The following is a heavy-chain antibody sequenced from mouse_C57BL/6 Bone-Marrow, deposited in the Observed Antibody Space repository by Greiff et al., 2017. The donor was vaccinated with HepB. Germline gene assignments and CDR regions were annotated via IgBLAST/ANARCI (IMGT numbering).Heavy chain of an antibody. CDR1: GFTFSDAW. CDR3: TEGGLLLRAGDY. V-gene: IGHV6-6*01. CDR2: IRNKANNHAT. J-gene: IGHJ4*01. Sequence: EVKVVESGGGLVQPGGSMKLSCAASGFTFSDAWMDWVRQSPEKGLEWVAEIRNKANNHATYYAESVKGRFTISRDDSKSSVYLQMNSLRAEDTGIYYCTEGGLLLRAGDYWGQGTSVTVSS. D-gene: IGHD1-1*01.